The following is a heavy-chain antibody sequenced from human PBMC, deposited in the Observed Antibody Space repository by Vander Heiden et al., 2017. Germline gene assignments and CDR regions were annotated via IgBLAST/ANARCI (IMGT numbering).Heavy chain of an antibody. Sequence: LQLVESGGGVVQSETSLRRSVTAAVIGYSYFGISWVRRDRGKGREWVGLISYDGRKEYYTDSVKGRFTISRDNSKNTVYLQMNSLRIKETAVYYCAKQPSAAEDWLHPWGQGTLVTVSS. CDR2: ISYDGRKE. J-gene: IGHJ5*02. D-gene: IGHD6-13*01. CDR1: VIGYSYFG. V-gene: IGHV3-30*18. CDR3: AKQPSAAEDWLHP.